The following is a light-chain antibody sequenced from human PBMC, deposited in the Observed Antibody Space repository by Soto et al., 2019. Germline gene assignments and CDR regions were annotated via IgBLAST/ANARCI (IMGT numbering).Light chain of an antibody. CDR1: QPISGY. J-gene: IGKJ3*01. CDR2: AAS. V-gene: IGKV1-8*01. CDR3: QQSYSTLT. Sequence: AIRMTQSPSSFSASTGDRVTITCRASQPISGYLAWYQQKPGKAPRLLIYAASTLQSGVPSRFSGSGSGTDFTLTISSLQPEDFATYYCQQSYSTLTFGPGTKVDIK.